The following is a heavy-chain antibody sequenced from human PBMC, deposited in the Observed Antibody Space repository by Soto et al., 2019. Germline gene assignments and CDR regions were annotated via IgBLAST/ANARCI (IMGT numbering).Heavy chain of an antibody. J-gene: IGHJ6*02. V-gene: IGHV1-69*01. Sequence: QVQLVQSGAEVKKPGSSVKVSCKASGGTFSSYAISWVRQAPGQGLEWMGGIIPIFGTANYAQKFQGRVTITADESTSTAYMELCSLRSEDTAVYYCARSVRGYYFYYYYGMDVWGHGTTVTVSS. CDR1: GGTFSSYA. CDR2: IIPIFGTA. CDR3: ARSVRGYYFYYYYGMDV. D-gene: IGHD1-26*01.